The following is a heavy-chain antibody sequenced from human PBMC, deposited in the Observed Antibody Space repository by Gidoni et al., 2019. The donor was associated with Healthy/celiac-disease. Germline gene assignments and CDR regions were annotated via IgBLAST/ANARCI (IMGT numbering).Heavy chain of an antibody. D-gene: IGHD5-12*01. Sequence: VYGGSISSYYWSWIRQPPGKGLEWIGYIYYSGSTNYNPSLKSRVTISVDTSKNQFSLKLSSVTAADTAVYYCARVLLTTPPGRGGYSINSYYYYYMDVWGKGTTVTVSS. J-gene: IGHJ6*03. V-gene: IGHV4-59*01. CDR2: IYYSGST. CDR3: ARVLLTTPPGRGGYSINSYYYYYMDV. CDR1: GGSISSYY.